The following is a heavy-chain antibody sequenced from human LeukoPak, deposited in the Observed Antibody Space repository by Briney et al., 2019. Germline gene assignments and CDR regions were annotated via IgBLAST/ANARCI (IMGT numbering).Heavy chain of an antibody. Sequence: GGSLRLSCAASGFIFSTYAMNWVRQAPGKGLEWVAVISDDGRQTYYADSVKGRFTISRDNSKNTVYLQMNSLRDEDSATYYCAKDNVVKSPPSMDVWGKGTTVTVSS. D-gene: IGHD4-23*01. V-gene: IGHV3-30*18. CDR3: AKDNVVKSPPSMDV. J-gene: IGHJ6*04. CDR2: ISDDGRQT. CDR1: GFIFSTYA.